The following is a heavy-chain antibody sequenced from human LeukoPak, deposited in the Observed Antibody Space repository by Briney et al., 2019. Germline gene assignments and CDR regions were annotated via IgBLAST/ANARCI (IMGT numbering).Heavy chain of an antibody. CDR1: GFTFSSYS. J-gene: IGHJ4*02. D-gene: IGHD6-6*01. Sequence: GGSLRLSCAASGFTFSSYSMNWVRQAPGKGLEWVSTISNNDGTTYYADSVKGRFTISRDNSKNTLYLQMNTLRAEDTAVYYCAAHPSSAYWGRGTLVTVSS. V-gene: IGHV3-23*01. CDR3: AAHPSSAY. CDR2: ISNNDGTT.